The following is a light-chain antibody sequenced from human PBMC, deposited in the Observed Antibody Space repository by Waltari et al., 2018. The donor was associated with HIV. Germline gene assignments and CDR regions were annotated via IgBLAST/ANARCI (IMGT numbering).Light chain of an antibody. Sequence: DIQMTQSPSSLSASVGDRVTITCRASQSISSSLNWYQQKPGKAPKLLIYAASSLQSGVPSRFSGSASGTDFTHTISSLQPEDFATYYCQQSYSTLFTFGPGTKVDIK. V-gene: IGKV1-39*01. CDR1: QSISSS. CDR2: AAS. J-gene: IGKJ3*01. CDR3: QQSYSTLFT.